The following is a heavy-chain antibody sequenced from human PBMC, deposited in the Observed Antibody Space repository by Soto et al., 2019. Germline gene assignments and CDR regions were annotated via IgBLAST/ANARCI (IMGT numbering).Heavy chain of an antibody. CDR1: GFTFTDYW. D-gene: IGHD3-10*01. Sequence: EGQLVESGGGLVHPGGSLRLSCAASGFTFTDYWMHSVRQAPGKGLVWVSRISCDGNSINIADSVRGRFIISRDNAKNTLYLQLSSLRVEDTAVYYCARGVRGHYGFDVWGQGPMVTVSS. CDR2: ISCDGNSI. J-gene: IGHJ3*01. V-gene: IGHV3-74*01. CDR3: ARGVRGHYGFDV.